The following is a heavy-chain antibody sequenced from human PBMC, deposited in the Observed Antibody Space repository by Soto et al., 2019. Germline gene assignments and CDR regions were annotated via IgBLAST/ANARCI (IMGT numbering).Heavy chain of an antibody. Sequence: QVQLVQSGAEVKKPGSSVKVSCKASGGTFSSYTISWVRQAPGQGLEWMGRIIPILGIANYAQKFQGRVTSTADKSTSTAYMELSSLRSEDTAVYYCARGSGSYSVDYWGQGTLVTVSS. CDR1: GGTFSSYT. CDR3: ARGSGSYSVDY. D-gene: IGHD1-26*01. CDR2: IIPILGIA. J-gene: IGHJ4*02. V-gene: IGHV1-69*02.